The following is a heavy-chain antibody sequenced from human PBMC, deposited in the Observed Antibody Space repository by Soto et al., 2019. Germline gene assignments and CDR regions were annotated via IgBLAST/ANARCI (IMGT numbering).Heavy chain of an antibody. Sequence: HWYTASELKIVNLSVSWIIKKKGKGLEWVSSISSSSSYIYYADSVKGRFTISRDNAKNSLYLQMNSLRAEDTAVYYCARDATTYSSSWQQDAFDIWGQGTMVTVSS. D-gene: IGHD6-13*01. CDR2: ISSSSSYI. J-gene: IGHJ3*02. V-gene: IGHV3-21*01. CDR3: ARDATTYSSSWQQDAFDI. CDR1: ELKIVNLS.